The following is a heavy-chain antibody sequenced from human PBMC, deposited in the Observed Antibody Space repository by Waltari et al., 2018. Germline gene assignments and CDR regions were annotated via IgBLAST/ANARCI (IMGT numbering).Heavy chain of an antibody. V-gene: IGHV4-61*02. J-gene: IGHJ6*03. CDR1: GGSIRSGRYY. D-gene: IGHD2-15*01. CDR2: IYTSGST. CDR3: ARDGVDYYYMDV. Sequence: QVQLQESGPGLVKPSQTLSLTCTVSGGSIRSGRYYWRWTRQPAGKGLEWIGRIYTSGSTNYNPSLKSRVTISVDTSKNQFSLKLSSVTAADTAVYYCARDGVDYYYMDVWGKGTTVTVSS.